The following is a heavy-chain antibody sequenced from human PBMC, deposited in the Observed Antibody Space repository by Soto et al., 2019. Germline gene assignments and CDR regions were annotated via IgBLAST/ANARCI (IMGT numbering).Heavy chain of an antibody. Sequence: SGPTLVNPTQTLTLTCTFSGFPLSTSGMCVSWIRQPPAKALEWLARIDWDDDKYYSTSLKTRLTISKDTSKNQVVLTMTNMDPVDTATYYCARTRIAAAGMYYYYYGMDVWGQGTTVTVSS. CDR2: IDWDDDK. V-gene: IGHV2-70*11. J-gene: IGHJ6*02. D-gene: IGHD6-13*01. CDR3: ARTRIAAAGMYYYYYGMDV. CDR1: GFPLSTSGMC.